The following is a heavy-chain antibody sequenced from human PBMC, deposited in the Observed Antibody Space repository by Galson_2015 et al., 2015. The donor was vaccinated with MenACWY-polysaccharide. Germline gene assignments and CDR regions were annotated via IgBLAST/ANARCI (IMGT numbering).Heavy chain of an antibody. CDR2: ISSDGSST. J-gene: IGHJ4*02. CDR1: GFTFSSYW. V-gene: IGHV3-74*01. D-gene: IGHD6-13*01. CDR3: GRVQGGYSNDWHHPYYFDY. Sequence: SLRLSCAASGFTFSSYWMHWVRQVPGKGLVWVSRISSDGSSTSYADSVKGRFTISRDNAKNTLHLQMNSLRVEDTAVYYCGRVQGGYSNDWHHPYYFDYWGQGTLVTVSS.